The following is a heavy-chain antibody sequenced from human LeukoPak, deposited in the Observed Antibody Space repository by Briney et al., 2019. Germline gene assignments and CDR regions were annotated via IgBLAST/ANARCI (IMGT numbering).Heavy chain of an antibody. CDR3: ARLQLSLRYFDY. V-gene: IGHV3-53*01. Sequence: GGSLRLSCAASGFTVSSNYMSWVRQTPGKGLEWVSVIYSGGTTLYADSVKGRFTISRDNSKNTLYLQMNSLRAEDTAVYYCARLQLSLRYFDYWGQGTLVTVSS. J-gene: IGHJ4*02. CDR2: IYSGGTT. D-gene: IGHD5-18*01. CDR1: GFTVSSNY.